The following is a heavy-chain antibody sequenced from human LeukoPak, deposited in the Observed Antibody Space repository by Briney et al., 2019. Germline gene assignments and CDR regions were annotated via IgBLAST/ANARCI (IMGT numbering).Heavy chain of an antibody. CDR3: AKDRPNYYGSNGHYYKLNGDC. CDR2: ITSSGAAT. V-gene: IGHV3-23*01. J-gene: IGHJ4*02. CDR1: GFTFSSYA. D-gene: IGHD3-22*01. Sequence: GGSLRLSCAASGFTFSSYAMSWVRQAPGKGLEWVSSITSSGAATYYADSVEGRFTISRDNSDNTLYLQMNSLRAEDTAVYYCAKDRPNYYGSNGHYYKLNGDCWGQGTLVTVSS.